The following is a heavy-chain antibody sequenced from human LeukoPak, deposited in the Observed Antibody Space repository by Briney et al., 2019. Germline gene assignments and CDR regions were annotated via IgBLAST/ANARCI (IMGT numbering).Heavy chain of an antibody. CDR2: VKPKSGDS. CDR3: ARDRGVPGPGNALDV. J-gene: IGHJ3*01. D-gene: IGHD2-8*01. CDR1: GYTFTNYH. Sequence: ASVKVSCKASGYTFTNYHMHWVRQAPGQGLEWLGLVKPKSGDSDFVQKFRGRVTVTTDVSTTTIHMELSNLRSDDTAVYYCARDRGVPGPGNALDVWGQGTMVTVSS. V-gene: IGHV1-2*06.